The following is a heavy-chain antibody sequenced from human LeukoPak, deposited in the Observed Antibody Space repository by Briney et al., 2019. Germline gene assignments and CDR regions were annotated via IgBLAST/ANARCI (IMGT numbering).Heavy chain of an antibody. J-gene: IGHJ5*02. V-gene: IGHV4-4*07. D-gene: IGHD3-3*01. CDR1: GGSISSYY. Sequence: PSETLSLTCTVSGGSISSYYWSWIRQPAGKGLEWIGRIYTSGSTNYNPSLKSRVTMSVDTSKNQFSLKLSSVTAADTAVYYCARDKNYDFWSANWFDPWGQGTLVTVSS. CDR3: ARDKNYDFWSANWFDP. CDR2: IYTSGST.